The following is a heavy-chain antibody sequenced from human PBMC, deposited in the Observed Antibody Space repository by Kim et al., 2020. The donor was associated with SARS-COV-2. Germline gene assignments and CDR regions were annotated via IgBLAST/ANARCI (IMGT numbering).Heavy chain of an antibody. J-gene: IGHJ4*02. CDR3: ARPSYVWGSYRYSYFDY. Sequence: LKSRVTISVDTSKNQFSRKRSSVTAADTAVYYCARPSYVWGSYRYSYFDYWGQGTLVTVSS. V-gene: IGHV4-34*01. D-gene: IGHD3-16*02.